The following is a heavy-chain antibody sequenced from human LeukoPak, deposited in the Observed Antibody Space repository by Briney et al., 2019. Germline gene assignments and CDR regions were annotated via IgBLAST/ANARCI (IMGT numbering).Heavy chain of an antibody. J-gene: IGHJ4*02. CDR3: ARVGDNTAFDY. D-gene: IGHD2-21*01. CDR1: GFTFSTYA. V-gene: IGHV3-64*01. Sequence: GGSLRLCCAASGFTFSTYALHWVRQVPGKGLEYVSAISSIGGTTYYANSVKGRFTISRDNSKNTLYLQMGSLKPEDTAVYYCARVGDNTAFDYWGQGTLVTVSS. CDR2: ISSIGGTT.